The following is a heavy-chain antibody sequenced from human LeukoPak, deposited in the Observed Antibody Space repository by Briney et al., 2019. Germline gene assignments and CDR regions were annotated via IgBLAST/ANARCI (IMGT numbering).Heavy chain of an antibody. CDR1: GYTFTSYG. CDR2: ISAYNGNT. D-gene: IGHD3-10*01. CDR3: ARSITMVRGIYYYGMDV. J-gene: IGHJ6*04. V-gene: IGHV1-18*04. Sequence: ASVKVSCKASGYTFTSYGISWVRQAPGQGLERMGWISAYNGNTNYAQKLQGRVTMTTDTSTSTAYMELRSLRSDDTAVYYCARSITMVRGIYYYGMDVWGKGTTVTVSS.